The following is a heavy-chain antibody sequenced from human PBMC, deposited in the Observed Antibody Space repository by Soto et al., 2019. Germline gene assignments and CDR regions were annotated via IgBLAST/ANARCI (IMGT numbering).Heavy chain of an antibody. CDR1: GYAFTSYD. CDR3: ARNGIDAFDI. Sequence: SVQVSFKASGYAFTSYDINLERQATGQGLEWMGWMNPNSGNTGYAQKFQGRVTMTRNTSISTAYMELSSLRAEDTAVYYCARNGIDAFDIWGQGTMVPVS. J-gene: IGHJ3*02. CDR2: MNPNSGNT. V-gene: IGHV1-8*01.